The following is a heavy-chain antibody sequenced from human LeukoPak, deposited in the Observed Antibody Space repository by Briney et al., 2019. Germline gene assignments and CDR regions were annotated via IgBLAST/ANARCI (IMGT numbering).Heavy chain of an antibody. CDR1: GGSISNYY. J-gene: IGHJ4*02. Sequence: SETLSLTCSVSGGSISNYYWNWLRQPAGKGLEWIGRIYASGSTNYNPSLKSRVTISMDKSKNHFSLNLKSVTAADTAFYYCARDFYGDDGHHPFDYWGQGIEVTVSS. CDR3: ARDFYGDDGHHPFDY. V-gene: IGHV4-4*07. CDR2: IYASGST. D-gene: IGHD2/OR15-2a*01.